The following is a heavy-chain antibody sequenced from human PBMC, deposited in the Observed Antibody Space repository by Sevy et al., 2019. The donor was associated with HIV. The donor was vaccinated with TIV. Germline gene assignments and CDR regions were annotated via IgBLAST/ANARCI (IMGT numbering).Heavy chain of an antibody. CDR1: GYMFTAYY. Sequence: ASVKVSCKASGYMFTAYYLHWFRQAPGQGPEWVGRINPNNGATDYLQKFEGRVTMTRDTFITTAYMELSGLTSDDTALYYCASSRYCSMTSCYDYWGQGTLVTVS. J-gene: IGHJ4*02. D-gene: IGHD2-2*01. CDR2: INPNNGAT. CDR3: ASSRYCSMTSCYDY. V-gene: IGHV1-2*06.